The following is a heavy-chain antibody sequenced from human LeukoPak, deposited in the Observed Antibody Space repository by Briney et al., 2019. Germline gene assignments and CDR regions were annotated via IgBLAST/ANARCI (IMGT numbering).Heavy chain of an antibody. J-gene: IGHJ4*02. CDR3: ARVRYSGSYTGFDY. V-gene: IGHV1-46*01. D-gene: IGHD1-26*01. CDR2: INPSGGST. Sequence: ASVKVSCMASGYTFTSYYMHWVRQAPGQGLEWMGIINPSGGSTSYAQKFQGRVTMTRDTSTSTVYMELNSPSSEDTAVYYCARVRYSGSYTGFDYWGQGTLVTVSS. CDR1: GYTFTSYY.